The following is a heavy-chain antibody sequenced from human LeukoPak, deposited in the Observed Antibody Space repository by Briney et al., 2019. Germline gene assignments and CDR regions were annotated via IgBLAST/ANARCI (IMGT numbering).Heavy chain of an antibody. D-gene: IGHD4-17*01. J-gene: IGHJ5*02. CDR3: ARHTIDYGDYVLGFDP. Sequence: SETLSLTCTVSGGSISSYYWSWIRQPPGKGLEWIGYIYTSGSTNYNPSLKSRVTISVDTSKNQFSLKLSSVTAADTAVYYCARHTIDYGDYVLGFDPWGQGTLVTVSS. CDR2: IYTSGST. CDR1: GGSISSYY. V-gene: IGHV4-4*09.